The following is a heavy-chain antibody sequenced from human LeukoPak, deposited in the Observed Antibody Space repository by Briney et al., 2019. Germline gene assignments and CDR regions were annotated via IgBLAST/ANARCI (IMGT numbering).Heavy chain of an antibody. CDR1: GSSISSGRYY. Sequence: SQTLSLTCTASGSSISSGRYYWSWIRQPAGKGLEWIGRIYTSGSTNYNPSLKSRVTISVDTSKNQFSLKLSSVTAADTAVYYCARGRRGKTFDYWGQGTLVTVSS. D-gene: IGHD3-16*01. CDR3: ARGRRGKTFDY. V-gene: IGHV4-61*02. CDR2: IYTSGST. J-gene: IGHJ4*02.